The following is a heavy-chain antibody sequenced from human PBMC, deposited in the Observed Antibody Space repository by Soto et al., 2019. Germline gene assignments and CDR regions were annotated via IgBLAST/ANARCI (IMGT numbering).Heavy chain of an antibody. J-gene: IGHJ6*02. D-gene: IGHD2-2*01. CDR2: INAGNGNT. Sequence: QVQLVQSGAEVKKPGASVKVSCKASGYTFTSYAMHWVLQAPGQRLEWMGWINAGNGNTKYSQKFQVRVTITRDTSGSTAYMALSSMRSEDTVVYHCARCRFFLVPAFTLDYYYRMNVWGQGPTVTVSS. CDR1: GYTFTSYA. CDR3: ARCRFFLVPAFTLDYYYRMNV. V-gene: IGHV1-3*01.